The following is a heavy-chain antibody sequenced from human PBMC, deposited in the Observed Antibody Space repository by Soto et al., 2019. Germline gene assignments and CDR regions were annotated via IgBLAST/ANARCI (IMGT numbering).Heavy chain of an antibody. CDR2: IFYSGST. CDR1: GGSISSSSYY. V-gene: IGHV4-39*01. J-gene: IGHJ4*02. CDR3: ARLGGTLRYFDWLSIDY. D-gene: IGHD3-9*01. Sequence: PSEPLSLNRTVSGGSISSSSYYWGWIRQTQGKGLEWIGSIFYSGSTYYNPSLKSRVTISVDTSKNQFSLKLSSVTAADTAVYYCARLGGTLRYFDWLSIDYWGQGTLVTVSS.